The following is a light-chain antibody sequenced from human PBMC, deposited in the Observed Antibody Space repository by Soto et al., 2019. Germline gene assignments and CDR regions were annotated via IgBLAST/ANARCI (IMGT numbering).Light chain of an antibody. CDR3: LQYNGYYRT. J-gene: IGKJ1*01. CDR1: QTISVL. V-gene: IGKV1-5*01. CDR2: DAS. Sequence: DIQMTQSPSTLSASVGDTVTITRRASQTISVLLSWYQQRPGKAPNLLIFDASTLESGVPSRFSGSGSGTTFTLTISSLQSDDFATYYCLQYNGYYRTFGQGTKV.